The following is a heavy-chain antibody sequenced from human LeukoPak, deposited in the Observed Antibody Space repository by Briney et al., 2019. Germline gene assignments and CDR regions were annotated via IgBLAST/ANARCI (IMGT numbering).Heavy chain of an antibody. CDR3: AREGYCSSTSCPFDH. CDR1: GGTFSSYT. Sequence: SLKDSCKASGGTFSSYTISWVRQAPGQRLEWMGRIIPIFGIANYAQKFQGRVTITADKSTSTAYMELSSLRSEDTAVHYCAREGYCSSTSCPFDHWGQGTLVTVSS. D-gene: IGHD2-2*01. J-gene: IGHJ4*02. CDR2: IIPIFGIA. V-gene: IGHV1-69*04.